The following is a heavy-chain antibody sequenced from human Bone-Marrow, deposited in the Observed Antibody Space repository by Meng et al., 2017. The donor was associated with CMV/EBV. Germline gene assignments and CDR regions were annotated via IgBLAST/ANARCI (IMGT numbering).Heavy chain of an antibody. CDR2: INHSGST. J-gene: IGHJ4*02. Sequence: SLTCAVYGGSFSGYYWSWIRQPPGKGLEWIGEINHSGSTNYNPSLKSRVTISVDTSKNQFSLKLSSVTAADTAVYYCARGRYSQGFDYWGQGTLVTVSS. D-gene: IGHD5-18*01. CDR1: GGSFSGYY. CDR3: ARGRYSQGFDY. V-gene: IGHV4-34*01.